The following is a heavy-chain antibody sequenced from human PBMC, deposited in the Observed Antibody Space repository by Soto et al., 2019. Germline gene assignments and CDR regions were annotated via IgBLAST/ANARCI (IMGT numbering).Heavy chain of an antibody. CDR1: GFTFSSYA. CDR2: VSSSGANT. J-gene: IGHJ4*02. D-gene: IGHD3-9*01. Sequence: GGSLRLSCAASGFTFSSYAMSWVRQAPGKGLEWVSAVSSSGANTYYADSVKGRFTISRDNSKNTLYLQMSSLRADDTAVYYCAKDSTGYFDYWGQGPLVTVYS. V-gene: IGHV3-23*01. CDR3: AKDSTGYFDY.